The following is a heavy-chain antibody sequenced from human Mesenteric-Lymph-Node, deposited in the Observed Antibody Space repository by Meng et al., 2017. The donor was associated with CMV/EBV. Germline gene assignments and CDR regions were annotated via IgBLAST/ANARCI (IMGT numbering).Heavy chain of an antibody. D-gene: IGHD7-27*01. CDR2: IYPGDSES. CDR3: ARRSIYGTGDGMDV. V-gene: IGHV5-51*01. Sequence: GGSLRLSCKGSGYSFTSYWIGWVRQMPGKGLEWMGIIYPGDSESRYSPSFQGQVTISADKSITTAYLQWSSLKASDTATYYCARRSIYGTGDGMDVWGHGTTVTVSS. J-gene: IGHJ6*02. CDR1: GYSFTSYW.